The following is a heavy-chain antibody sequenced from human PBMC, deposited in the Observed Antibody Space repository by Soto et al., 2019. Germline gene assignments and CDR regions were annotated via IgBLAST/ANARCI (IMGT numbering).Heavy chain of an antibody. D-gene: IGHD6-6*01. V-gene: IGHV3-15*01. Sequence: GGSLRLSCAASGFTFSNAWMSWVRQAPGKGLEWVGRIKSKTDGGATDYAAPVKGRFTISRDDSKNTLYLQMNSLKTEDTAVYYCTTDLISWECIAARPCDAFDIWGQGTMVTVSS. CDR1: GFTFSNAW. CDR3: TTDLISWECIAARPCDAFDI. J-gene: IGHJ3*02. CDR2: IKSKTDGGAT.